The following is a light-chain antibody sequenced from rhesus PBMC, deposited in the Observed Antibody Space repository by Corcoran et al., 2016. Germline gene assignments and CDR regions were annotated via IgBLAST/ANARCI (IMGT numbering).Light chain of an antibody. J-gene: IGKJ1*01. V-gene: IGKV2-73*01. CDR3: MQALQTPPT. Sequence: DIVMTQTPLSLPVTPGEPASISCRSSQSLLDSNGNTYLLWYLQKPGQPPLLLIYRVSNRFSGVPYRFSGIGSSTDFILKISRVEAEDVGIYYCMQALQTPPTFGQGTKVEIK. CDR2: RVS. CDR1: QSLLDSNGNTY.